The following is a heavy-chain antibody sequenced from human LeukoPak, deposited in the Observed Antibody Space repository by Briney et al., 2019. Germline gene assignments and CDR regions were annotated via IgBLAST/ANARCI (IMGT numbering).Heavy chain of an antibody. J-gene: IGHJ3*02. CDR1: GYSITTYW. D-gene: IGHD6-13*01. V-gene: IGHV5-51*01. CDR3: ASGAGIAAPGTYDAFDI. CDR2: IYPGDSDT. Sequence: GESLKISCKGSGYSITTYWIGWVRQMPGKGLESMGIIYPGDSDTKYSPSFQGQVTISADRSISTAYLQWSSLKASDTAMYYCASGAGIAAPGTYDAFDIWGQGTMVTVSS.